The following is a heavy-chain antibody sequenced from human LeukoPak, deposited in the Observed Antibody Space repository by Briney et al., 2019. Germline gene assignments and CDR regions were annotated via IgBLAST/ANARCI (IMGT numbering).Heavy chain of an antibody. Sequence: SETLSLTCTVSGGSISSSSYYWGWIRQPPGKGLEWIGSIYYSGSTYYNPSLKSRVTISVDTSKNQFSLKLSSVTAADTAVYYCARQSDWAKNYFDYWGQRTLVTVSS. CDR2: IYYSGST. CDR1: GGSISSSSYY. J-gene: IGHJ4*02. CDR3: ARQSDWAKNYFDY. V-gene: IGHV4-39*01. D-gene: IGHD3-9*01.